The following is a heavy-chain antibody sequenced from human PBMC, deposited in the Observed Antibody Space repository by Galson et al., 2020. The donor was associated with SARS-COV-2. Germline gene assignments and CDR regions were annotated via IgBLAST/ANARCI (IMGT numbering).Heavy chain of an antibody. V-gene: IGHV4-30-4*01. CDR1: GGSISSGDYY. CDR3: ARVGKLWSPPKYYYYGMDV. Sequence: SETLSLTCTVSGGSISSGDYYWSWIRQPPGKGLEWIGYIYYSGSTYYNPSLKSRVTISVDTSKNQFSLKLSSVTAADTAVYYCARVGKLWSPPKYYYYGMDVWGQGTTVTVSS. J-gene: IGHJ6*02. CDR2: IYYSGST. D-gene: IGHD3-10*01.